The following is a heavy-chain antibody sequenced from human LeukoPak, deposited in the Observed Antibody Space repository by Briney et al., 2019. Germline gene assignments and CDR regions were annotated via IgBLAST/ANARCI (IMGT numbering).Heavy chain of an antibody. Sequence: SETLSLTCTVSGGSISITGISWNWVRQPPGKGLEWIGCVYHSGSTYLNPSLKSRVTISVDTSKNQFSLKLSSVTAADTAVYYCARGRRGYCSGGSCYGGDYWGQGTLVTVSS. D-gene: IGHD2-15*01. CDR3: ARGRRGYCSGGSCYGGDY. CDR2: VYHSGST. CDR1: GGSISITGIS. J-gene: IGHJ4*02. V-gene: IGHV4-30-2*01.